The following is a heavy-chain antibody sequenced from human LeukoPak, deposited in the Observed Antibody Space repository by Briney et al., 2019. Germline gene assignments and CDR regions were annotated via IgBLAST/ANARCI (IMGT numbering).Heavy chain of an antibody. D-gene: IGHD1-26*01. Sequence: GGSLRLSCAASGFTFGSYSMNWVRQAPGKGLEWVAFIRYDGSNKSYADSVKGRFTISRDNSKNTLYLQMNSLRAEDTAVYYCAKDQSGTYYTFDYWGQGTLVTVSS. J-gene: IGHJ4*02. CDR2: IRYDGSNK. CDR3: AKDQSGTYYTFDY. CDR1: GFTFGSYS. V-gene: IGHV3-30*02.